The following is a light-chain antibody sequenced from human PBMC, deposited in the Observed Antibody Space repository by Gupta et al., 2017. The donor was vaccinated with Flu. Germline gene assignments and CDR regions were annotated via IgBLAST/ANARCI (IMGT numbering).Light chain of an antibody. Sequence: PSSLSASVGDRVTITCRASQSISSYLNWYQQKPGKAPKLLIYAASSLQSGVPSRFSGSGSGTDFTLTSSSLQPEDFATYYCQQSYSTPRTFGQGTKVEIK. CDR3: QQSYSTPRT. J-gene: IGKJ1*01. CDR2: AAS. CDR1: QSISSY. V-gene: IGKV1-39*01.